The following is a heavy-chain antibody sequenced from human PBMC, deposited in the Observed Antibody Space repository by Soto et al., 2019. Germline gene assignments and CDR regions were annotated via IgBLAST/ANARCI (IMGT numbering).Heavy chain of an antibody. V-gene: IGHV1-69*02. CDR1: GGTFSSYT. J-gene: IGHJ1*01. Sequence: SVKVSCKASGGTFSSYTISWVRQAPGQGLEWMGRIIPILGIANYAQKFQGRVTITADKSTSTAYMELSSLRSEDTAVYYCARGGVEMATLNSAEYFQHWGQGTLVTVSS. CDR2: IIPILGIA. D-gene: IGHD5-12*01. CDR3: ARGGVEMATLNSAEYFQH.